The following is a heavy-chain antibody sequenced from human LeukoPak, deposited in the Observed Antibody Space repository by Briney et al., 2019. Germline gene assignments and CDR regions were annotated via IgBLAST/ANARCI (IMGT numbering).Heavy chain of an antibody. J-gene: IGHJ4*02. CDR2: MNPKSGNT. CDR3: ARDWLIAAPGY. V-gene: IGHV1-8*01. CDR1: GYTFTSYD. Sequence: ASVKVSCKASGYTFTSYDINWVRQATGQGLEWMGWMNPKSGNTGYAQKFQGRVTMTRNTSISTAYMELSSLRSEDTAAYYCARDWLIAAPGYWGQGTLVTVSS. D-gene: IGHD6-13*01.